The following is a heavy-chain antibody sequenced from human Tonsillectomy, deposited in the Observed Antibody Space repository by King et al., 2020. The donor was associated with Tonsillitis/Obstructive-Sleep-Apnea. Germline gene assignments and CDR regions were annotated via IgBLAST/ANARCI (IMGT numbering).Heavy chain of an antibody. CDR3: AGIYFSSGWFS. V-gene: IGHV3-30*04. J-gene: IGHJ4*02. Sequence: VQLVESGGGVVQPGRSLRLSCAASGFTFSSYAMHWVRQAPGKGLEWVAIVSYDGRNKYYADSVKGRFTISRDNSKNTLYLKMNSLRTEDTAVYYCAGIYFSSGWFSWGQGTLVTVSS. CDR2: VSYDGRNK. CDR1: GFTFSSYA. D-gene: IGHD6-19*01.